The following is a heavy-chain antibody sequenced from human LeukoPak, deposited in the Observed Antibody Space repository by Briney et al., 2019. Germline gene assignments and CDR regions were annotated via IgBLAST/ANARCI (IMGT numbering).Heavy chain of an antibody. J-gene: IGHJ4*02. Sequence: PSETLSLTCTVPGGSISSYYWSWLRQPPGKGLEWIGYIYYSGSTSYNPSLNSRVTISLDTSKNQFSLNLSSVTAADTAVYYCARRESSGFFDYWGQGTLVTVSS. D-gene: IGHD6-19*01. CDR3: ARRESSGFFDY. CDR2: IYYSGST. CDR1: GGSISSYY. V-gene: IGHV4-59*08.